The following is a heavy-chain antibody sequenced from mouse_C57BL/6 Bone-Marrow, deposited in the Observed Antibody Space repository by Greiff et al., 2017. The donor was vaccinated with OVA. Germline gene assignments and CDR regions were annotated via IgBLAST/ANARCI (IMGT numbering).Heavy chain of an antibody. J-gene: IGHJ3*01. CDR1: GFTFSDYG. CDR2: ISNLAYSI. Sequence: EVNLVESGGGLVQPGGSLKLSCAASGFTFSDYGMAWVRQAPRKGPEWVAFISNLAYSIYYADTVTGRFTISRENAKNTLYLEMSSLRSEDTAMYYCARHGGISGAWFAYWGQGTLVTVSA. CDR3: ARHGGISGAWFAY. V-gene: IGHV5-15*01.